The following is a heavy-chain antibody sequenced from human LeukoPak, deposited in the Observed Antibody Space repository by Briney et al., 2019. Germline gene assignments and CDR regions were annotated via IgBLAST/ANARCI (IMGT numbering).Heavy chain of an antibody. CDR1: GFTFSDHY. J-gene: IGHJ5*02. D-gene: IGHD3-10*01. CDR3: ASLYGSGKRWVDP. CDR2: TRNKANSYTT. V-gene: IGHV3-72*01. Sequence: GGSLRLSCAPSGFTFSDHYMDWVRQAPGKGLEGGGRTRNKANSYTTEYAASVKARFTISRDDSKNSLYLQMNSLKTEDTAVYYCASLYGSGKRWVDPWGQGTLVTVSS.